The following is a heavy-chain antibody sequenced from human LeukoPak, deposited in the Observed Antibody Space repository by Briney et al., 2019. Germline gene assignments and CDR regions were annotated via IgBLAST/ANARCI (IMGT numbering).Heavy chain of an antibody. J-gene: IGHJ3*02. V-gene: IGHV4-30-4*01. D-gene: IGHD1-26*01. Sequence: PSQTLSLTCSVSGGSISSGDYYWSWIRQPPGKGLEWIGYIYYSGSTYYNPPLKSRVTISEDTSKNQFSLKLSSVTAADTAVYYCARERWDDVFDIWGQGTMVTVSS. CDR2: IYYSGST. CDR3: ARERWDDVFDI. CDR1: GGSISSGDYY.